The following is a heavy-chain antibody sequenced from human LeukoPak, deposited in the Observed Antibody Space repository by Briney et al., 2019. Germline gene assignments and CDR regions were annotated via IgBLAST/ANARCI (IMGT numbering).Heavy chain of an antibody. CDR3: ARLYLPATRFDY. CDR2: INHSGST. J-gene: IGHJ4*02. D-gene: IGHD5-24*01. V-gene: IGHV4-34*01. Sequence: SETLSLTCAVYGGSFSGYYWSWIRQPPGRGLEWIGEINHSGSTNYNPSLKSRVTISVDTSKNQFSLKLSSVTAADTAVYYCARLYLPATRFDYWGQATLVTVSS. CDR1: GGSFSGYY.